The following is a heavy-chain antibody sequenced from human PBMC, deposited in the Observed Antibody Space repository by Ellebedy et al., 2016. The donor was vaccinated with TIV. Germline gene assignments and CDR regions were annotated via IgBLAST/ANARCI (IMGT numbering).Heavy chain of an antibody. CDR1: GGSISRSSYY. V-gene: IGHV4-39*01. CDR2: IYYSGST. D-gene: IGHD6-19*01. CDR3: AFDYSSGWYRN. Sequence: MPSETLSLTCSVSGGSISRSSYYWGWIRQPPGKGLEWIGSIYYSGSTYYNPSLKSRVTISVDTSKNQFSLKLSSVTAADTAVYYCAFDYSSGWYRNWGQGTLVTVSS. J-gene: IGHJ4*02.